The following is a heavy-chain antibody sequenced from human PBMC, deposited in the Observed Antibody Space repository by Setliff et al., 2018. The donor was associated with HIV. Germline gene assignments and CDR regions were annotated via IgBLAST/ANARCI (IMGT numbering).Heavy chain of an antibody. V-gene: IGHV1-46*01. CDR3: ARPGIAAADYYFDY. Sequence: ASVKVSCKASGYAFTNYNIHWVRQAPGQGLEWVGMVNPSGGSTAYAQKFQGRVTIIRDTSTSTVYMDLSSLRSEDTAVYYCARPGIAAADYYFDYWGQGALVTVSS. CDR2: VNPSGGST. CDR1: GYAFTNYN. J-gene: IGHJ4*02. D-gene: IGHD6-13*01.